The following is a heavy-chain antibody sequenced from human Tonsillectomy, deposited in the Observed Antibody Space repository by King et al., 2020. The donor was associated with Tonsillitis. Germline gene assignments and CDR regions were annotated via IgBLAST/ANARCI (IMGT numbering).Heavy chain of an antibody. D-gene: IGHD3-16*01. V-gene: IGHV3-23*04. CDR3: AKGDMGYYYYGMDV. Sequence: VQLVESGGGLVQPGGSLRVSCAASGFTFSSYAMSWVRQAPGKGLEWVSGISGTRVTTYYADSVKGRFTSSRDNSKTTMYLQMNSLRAEETAVYYCAKGDMGYYYYGMDVWGQGTTVTVSS. CDR2: ISGTRVTT. CDR1: GFTFSSYA. J-gene: IGHJ6*02.